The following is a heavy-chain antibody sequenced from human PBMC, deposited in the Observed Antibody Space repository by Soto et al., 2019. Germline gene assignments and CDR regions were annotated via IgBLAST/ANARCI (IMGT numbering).Heavy chain of an antibody. D-gene: IGHD2-21*02. Sequence: QITLKESGPTLVRPAQTLTLTCAFSGFSLTTYDMGVAWIRQPPGKAMEWLALIYWDDDKRYSPSLTDRRAVSKDTSRNQVVLTITNLDPGDTATYFCAHAGDYDLVTFDHWGPGILVTVSS. CDR3: AHAGDYDLVTFDH. V-gene: IGHV2-5*02. CDR1: GFSLTTYDMG. CDR2: IYWDDDK. J-gene: IGHJ4*02.